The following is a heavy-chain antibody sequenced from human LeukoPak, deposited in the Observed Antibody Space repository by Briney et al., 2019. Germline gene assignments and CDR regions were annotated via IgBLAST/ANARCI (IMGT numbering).Heavy chain of an antibody. CDR1: GFTFSGYS. V-gene: IGHV3-21*01. CDR3: ARANPPAISFFDY. Sequence: GGSLRLSCAASGFTFSGYSMNCVREVPGKGLEGGSSISSSSSAIYYADSVKGRFTISRDNAKNSLYLPMNSLRAEDTAVYYCARANPPAISFFDYWGQGTLVTVSS. CDR2: ISSSSSAI. D-gene: IGHD3-9*01. J-gene: IGHJ4*02.